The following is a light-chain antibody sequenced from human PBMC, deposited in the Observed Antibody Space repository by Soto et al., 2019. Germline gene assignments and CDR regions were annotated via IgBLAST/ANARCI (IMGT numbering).Light chain of an antibody. J-gene: IGLJ2*01. Sequence: QSVLNQAPSASGTPGQRVTISCFGSDSNIGINSVCWFQQLPGTAPRLLIYRNNQRPSGVPDRYTGSKSGASASLAISVLRSEDEGDYYCSAWDDSLNGPVFGGGTKVTVL. CDR3: SAWDDSLNGPV. CDR2: RNN. V-gene: IGLV1-47*02. CDR1: DSNIGINS.